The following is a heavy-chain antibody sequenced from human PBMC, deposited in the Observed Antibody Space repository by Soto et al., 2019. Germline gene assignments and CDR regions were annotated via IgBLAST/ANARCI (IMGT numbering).Heavy chain of an antibody. CDR3: ARACRGVSCYLTISYWAYVDY. CDR2: LYSSGSA. Sequence: QVHLQESGPGLVEPSETLSLTCTVSGASVSDYYWGWIRQPPGKGLEWIGYLYSSGSATYNPSLNRSVTKSIGSSKNQPSLILSSPTAADTALYYCARACRGVSCYLTISYWAYVDYWGQGIQVTVSS. V-gene: IGHV4-59*02. CDR1: GASVSDYY. D-gene: IGHD2-15*01. J-gene: IGHJ4*02.